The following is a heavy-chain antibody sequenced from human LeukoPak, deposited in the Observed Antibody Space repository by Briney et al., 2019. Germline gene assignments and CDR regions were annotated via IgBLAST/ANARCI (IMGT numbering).Heavy chain of an antibody. V-gene: IGHV1-3*01. Sequence: ASVKVSCKASGYTFTSYAMRWVRQAPGQRLEWMGWINAGNGNTKYSQKFQGRVTITRDTSASTAYMELSSLRSEDTAVYYCASSVPLYYYDSSGYYRGSYYYGMDVWGKGTTVTVSS. CDR2: INAGNGNT. D-gene: IGHD3-22*01. CDR3: ASSVPLYYYDSSGYYRGSYYYGMDV. CDR1: GYTFTSYA. J-gene: IGHJ6*04.